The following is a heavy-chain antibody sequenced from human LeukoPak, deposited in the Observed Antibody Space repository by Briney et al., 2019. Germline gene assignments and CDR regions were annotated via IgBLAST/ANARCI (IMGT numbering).Heavy chain of an antibody. CDR3: AIGLNYYDGSGSRGNGAFDI. CDR2: ISGSGSTI. V-gene: IGHV3-11*01. CDR1: GFTFSDFY. D-gene: IGHD3-22*01. J-gene: IGHJ3*02. Sequence: GGSLRLSCAASGFTFSDFYMTWIRQAPGKGLEWVSYISGSGSTIYYADSVKGRFTISRDNAKNSLYLQMNSLRAEDTAVYYCAIGLNYYDGSGSRGNGAFDIWGQGTMVTVSS.